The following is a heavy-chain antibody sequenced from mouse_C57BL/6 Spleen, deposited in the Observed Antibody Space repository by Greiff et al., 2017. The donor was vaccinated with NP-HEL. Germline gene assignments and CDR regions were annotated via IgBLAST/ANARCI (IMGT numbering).Heavy chain of an antibody. D-gene: IGHD2-5*01. Sequence: QVQLQQPGAGLVMPGASVRLSCKASGYTFTSSWITGGKRRPGQGLEWMGEIDPSDGNTNYNQKFKGKSTLTVDKSSSTAYMQLSSLTSEDAAVYYCARGGNSNQAWCAYWGQGTLVTVSA. CDR2: IDPSDGNT. J-gene: IGHJ3*01. V-gene: IGHV1-69*01. CDR1: GYTFTSSW. CDR3: ARGGNSNQAWCAY.